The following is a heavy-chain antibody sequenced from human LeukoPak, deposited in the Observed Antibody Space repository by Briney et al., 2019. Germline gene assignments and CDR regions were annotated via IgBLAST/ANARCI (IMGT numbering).Heavy chain of an antibody. D-gene: IGHD4-17*01. Sequence: GGSLRLSCAASGFTLSGYEMNWVRQAPGKGLEWVSFMSSTGHTMYYADSVKGRFTISRDNAKSSLYLQMNSLRAEDAAVYFCAMDPNGDYLGAFDIWGQGTLVTVSS. J-gene: IGHJ3*02. CDR1: GFTLSGYE. CDR2: MSSTGHTM. V-gene: IGHV3-48*03. CDR3: AMDPNGDYLGAFDI.